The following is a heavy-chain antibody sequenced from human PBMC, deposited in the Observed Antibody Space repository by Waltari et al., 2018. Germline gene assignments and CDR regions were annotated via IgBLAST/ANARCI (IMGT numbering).Heavy chain of an antibody. CDR2: IYYSGST. CDR3: ARIRSGSGSYYYGMDV. Sequence: QVQLQESGPGLVKPSETLSLTCTVSGGSISSYYWSWIRQPPGKGLEWIGYIYYSGSTNYNPSLKSRVTISVDTSKNQFSLKRSSVTAADTAVYYCARIRSGSGSYYYGMDVWGQGTTVTVSS. V-gene: IGHV4-59*08. J-gene: IGHJ6*02. CDR1: GGSISSYY. D-gene: IGHD3-10*01.